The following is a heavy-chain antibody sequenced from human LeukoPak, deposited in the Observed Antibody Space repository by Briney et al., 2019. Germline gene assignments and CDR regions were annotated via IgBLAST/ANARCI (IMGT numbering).Heavy chain of an antibody. V-gene: IGHV3-7*01. CDR2: MKEDGSKI. CDR3: VRDRGYSNFDY. J-gene: IGHJ4*02. D-gene: IGHD4-11*01. Sequence: PGGSLRLSCAPSGFTFSNYWMSWVRQAPGKGLEWVANMKEDGSKINYVDSVKGRFTISRDNAQDSLYLQMNSLRAEDTAVYYCVRDRGYSNFDYWGQGTLVTVSS. CDR1: GFTFSNYW.